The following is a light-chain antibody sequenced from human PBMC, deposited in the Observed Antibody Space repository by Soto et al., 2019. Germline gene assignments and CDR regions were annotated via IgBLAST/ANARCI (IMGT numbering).Light chain of an antibody. J-gene: IGKJ5*01. CDR1: QSVSRY. CDR2: DAS. Sequence: EIGFTQSPATLSLSHRERATLSCRASQSVSRYLAWYQQKPGQAPRLLIYDASNRATGIPARLSGSGSGTDFTLTISRLEPEDFAVYYCQQRSNWPITFGQGTRLEV. V-gene: IGKV3-11*01. CDR3: QQRSNWPIT.